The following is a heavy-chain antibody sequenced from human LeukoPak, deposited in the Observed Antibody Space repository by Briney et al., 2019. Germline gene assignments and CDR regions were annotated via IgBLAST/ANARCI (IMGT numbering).Heavy chain of an antibody. V-gene: IGHV3-21*04. CDR2: ISPSSHYI. D-gene: IGHD5-18*01. J-gene: IGHJ6*03. CDR1: GFTFSNYS. CDR3: ARDRHTAMVYYYYYMDV. Sequence: GALRLSCAGSGFTFSNYSINWVRQAPGKGLEWVSSISPSSHYIYYADSVRGRFTISRDNARNSLYLQMNSLRDEDTAVYYCARDRHTAMVYYYYYMDVWGTGTTVTVSS.